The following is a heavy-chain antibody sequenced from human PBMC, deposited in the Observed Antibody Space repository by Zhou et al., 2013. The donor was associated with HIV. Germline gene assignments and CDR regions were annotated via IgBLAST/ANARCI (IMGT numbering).Heavy chain of an antibody. CDR3: NRGMQGWVNDAFDI. J-gene: IGHJ3*02. Sequence: QVQLVQSGAEVKKPGASVKVSCKASEYTFTAYYLHWVRQAPGQGLEWMGWISTYNDNRNYAQKLQGRVTMTKDTSTSTVNMQLGTLTSEDTAVYYCNRGMQGWVNDAFDIWGQGTMVTVSS. CDR1: EYTFTAYY. CDR2: ISTYNDNR. D-gene: IGHD3-16*01. V-gene: IGHV1-18*01.